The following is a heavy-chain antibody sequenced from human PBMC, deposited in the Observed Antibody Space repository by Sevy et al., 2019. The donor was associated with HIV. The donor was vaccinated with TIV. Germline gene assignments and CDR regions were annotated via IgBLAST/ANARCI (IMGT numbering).Heavy chain of an antibody. D-gene: IGHD1-26*01. V-gene: IGHV1-2*02. Sequence: ASVKVSCKASGYTFTGYYMHWMRQAPGQGLEWMGWINPNRGGTNYAQKFQGRVTMTRDTSISTAYMELGRLRSDDTAVYYCVRSGSSYKWELLRSAKGFDYWGQGTLVTVSS. CDR1: GYTFTGYY. CDR2: INPNRGGT. CDR3: VRSGSSYKWELLRSAKGFDY. J-gene: IGHJ4*02.